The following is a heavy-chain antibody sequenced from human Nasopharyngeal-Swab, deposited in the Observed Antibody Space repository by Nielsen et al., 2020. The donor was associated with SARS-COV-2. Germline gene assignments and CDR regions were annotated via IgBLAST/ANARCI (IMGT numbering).Heavy chain of an antibody. Sequence: SETLSLTYTVSGGSISSYYWSWIRQPPGKGLEWIGYIYYSGSTNYNPSLKSRVTISVDTSKNQFSLKLSSVTAADTAVYYCASVSGMTTVTTRFDYWGQGTLVTVSS. CDR3: ASVSGMTTVTTRFDY. CDR2: IYYSGST. V-gene: IGHV4-59*08. D-gene: IGHD4-17*01. CDR1: GGSISSYY. J-gene: IGHJ4*02.